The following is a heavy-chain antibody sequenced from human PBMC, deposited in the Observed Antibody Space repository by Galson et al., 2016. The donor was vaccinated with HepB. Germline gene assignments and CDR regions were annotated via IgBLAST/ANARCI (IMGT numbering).Heavy chain of an antibody. D-gene: IGHD4-11*01. Sequence: SLRLSCAASGFMFSSYWMSWVRQAPGKGLEWVANIKEDAGEKNYVNSVKGRFRISRDNAKHSVYLQMNSVRAEDTAVYFCAREVWDSNYETQLFDYWGQGTLVTVSS. CDR1: GFMFSSYW. CDR3: AREVWDSNYETQLFDY. V-gene: IGHV3-7*04. CDR2: IKEDAGEK. J-gene: IGHJ4*02.